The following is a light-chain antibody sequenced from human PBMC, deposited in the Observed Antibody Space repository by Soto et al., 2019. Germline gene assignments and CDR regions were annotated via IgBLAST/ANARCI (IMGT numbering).Light chain of an antibody. J-gene: IGKJ2*01. CDR3: QHYNYWPYT. CDR1: QTIDNT. V-gene: IGKV3-15*01. CDR2: DAS. Sequence: EIVITQSPATLSLSPGERATLSCRASQTIDNTLAWYQRKPGQAPRLLIYDASTRATGVPARFSGSGSGTNFTLTISSXQSEDFAVYYCQHYNYWPYTFGQGTKVDIK.